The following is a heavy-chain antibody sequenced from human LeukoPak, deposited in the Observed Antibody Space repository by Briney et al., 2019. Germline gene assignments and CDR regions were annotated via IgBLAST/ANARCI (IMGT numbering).Heavy chain of an antibody. J-gene: IGHJ4*02. CDR2: INHSGST. D-gene: IGHD2-15*01. CDR3: ARSVGSAFPLVDY. V-gene: IGHV4-39*07. Sequence: PSETLSLTCTVSGGSISSATYYWSWIRQPPGKGLEWIGEINHSGSTNYNPSLKSRVTISVDTSKNQFSLKLSSVTAADTAVYYCARSVGSAFPLVDYWGQGTLVTVSS. CDR1: GGSISSATYY.